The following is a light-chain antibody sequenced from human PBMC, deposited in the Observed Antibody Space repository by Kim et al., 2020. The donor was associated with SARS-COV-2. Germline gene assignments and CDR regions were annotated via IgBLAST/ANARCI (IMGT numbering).Light chain of an antibody. CDR3: QQRRDWPLT. V-gene: IGKV3-11*01. CDR2: HAS. Sequence: DIALTQSPVTLSLSPGERATLSCRASQSVGSYLAWYQQRPGQAPRLLIYHASKRATGIPARFSGSGSGTDFTLTISSLEPEDFAVYFCQQRRDWPLTFGGGTKVDIK. CDR1: QSVGSY. J-gene: IGKJ4*01.